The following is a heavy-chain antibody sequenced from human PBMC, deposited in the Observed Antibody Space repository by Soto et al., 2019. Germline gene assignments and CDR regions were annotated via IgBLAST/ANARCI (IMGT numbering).Heavy chain of an antibody. Sequence: SETLSLTCAVYGGSFSGYYWSWIRPPPGKGLEWIGEINHSGSTNYNPSLKSRVTISVDTSKNQFSLKLSSVTAADTAVYYCARGLGYDILTGTFHYYGMDVWGQGTTVTVSS. D-gene: IGHD3-9*01. CDR2: INHSGST. CDR1: GGSFSGYY. V-gene: IGHV4-34*01. J-gene: IGHJ6*02. CDR3: ARGLGYDILTGTFHYYGMDV.